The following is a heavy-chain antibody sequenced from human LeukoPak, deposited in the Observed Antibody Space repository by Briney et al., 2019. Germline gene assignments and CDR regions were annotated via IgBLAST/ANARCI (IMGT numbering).Heavy chain of an antibody. D-gene: IGHD5-18*01. J-gene: IGHJ3*02. CDR2: IRSKAYGGTT. CDR3: TRTNPSGYSYGADAFDI. CDR1: GFTFGDYA. Sequence: PGGSLSLSGTASGFTFGDYAMTWFRQAPGKGLEWGGFIRSKAYGGTTEYAASVKGRFTISRDDSKSIAYLQMNSLRTEDTAVYYCTRTNPSGYSYGADAFDIWGQGTMVTVSS. V-gene: IGHV3-49*03.